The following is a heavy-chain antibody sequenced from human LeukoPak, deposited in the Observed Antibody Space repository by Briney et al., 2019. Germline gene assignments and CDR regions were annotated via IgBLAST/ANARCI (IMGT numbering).Heavy chain of an antibody. CDR1: GFTFSSYS. Sequence: GGSLRLSCAASGFTFSSYSMNWVRQTPGKGLEWVSNISSSSSTIYYADSVKGRFTTSRDNAKNSLYLQMNSLRAEDTAVYYCARDRLRYSRSSRAFDIWGQGTMVTVSS. J-gene: IGHJ3*02. V-gene: IGHV3-48*01. CDR3: ARDRLRYSRSSRAFDI. D-gene: IGHD6-6*01. CDR2: ISSSSSTI.